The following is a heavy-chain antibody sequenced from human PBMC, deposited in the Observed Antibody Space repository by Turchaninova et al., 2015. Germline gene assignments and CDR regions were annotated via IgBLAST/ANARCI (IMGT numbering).Heavy chain of an antibody. CDR2: IYYSGTS. CDR1: GCSISSSSYH. J-gene: IGHJ4*02. D-gene: IGHD2-15*01. Sequence: QLHLQESGPGLVKPSETLSPTCTVSGCSISSSSYHWGWIRPPPGKGLEWIGSIYYSGTSSSNPSLKSRVTISLDTSKNQFSLRLSTVTAADTAMYYCARDPSGGTCYSGGCDYWGQGILVTVSS. V-gene: IGHV4-39*07. CDR3: ARDPSGGTCYSGGCDY.